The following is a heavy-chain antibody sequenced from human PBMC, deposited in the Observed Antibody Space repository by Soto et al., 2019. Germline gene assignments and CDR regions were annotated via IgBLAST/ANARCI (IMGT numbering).Heavy chain of an antibody. D-gene: IGHD6-6*01. CDR3: ARDRIAARPGWFDP. J-gene: IGHJ5*02. CDR1: GFTFSSYG. V-gene: IGHV3-33*01. Sequence: GGSLRLSCAASGFTFSSYGMYWVRQAPGKGLEWVAVIWYDGSNKYYADSVKGRFTISRDNSKNTLYLQMNSLRAEDTAVYYCARDRIAARPGWFDPWGQGTLVTVSS. CDR2: IWYDGSNK.